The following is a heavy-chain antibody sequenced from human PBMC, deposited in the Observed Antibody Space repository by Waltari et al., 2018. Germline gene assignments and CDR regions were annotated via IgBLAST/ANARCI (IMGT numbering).Heavy chain of an antibody. CDR3: ASQPLHLGEPGAFDI. CDR2: IYHSGST. J-gene: IGHJ3*02. D-gene: IGHD3-16*01. Sequence: QLQLQESGSGLVKPSQTLSLTCAVSGGSISSGGYSWSWIRQPPGKGLAWIGYIYHSGSTYYNPSLKSRVTISVDRSKNQFSLKLSSVTAADTAVYYCASQPLHLGEPGAFDIWGQGTMVTVSS. V-gene: IGHV4-30-2*01. CDR1: GGSISSGGYS.